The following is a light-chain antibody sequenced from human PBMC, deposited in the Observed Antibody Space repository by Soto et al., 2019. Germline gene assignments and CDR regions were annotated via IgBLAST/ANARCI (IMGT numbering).Light chain of an antibody. J-gene: IGLJ1*01. V-gene: IGLV2-8*01. CDR1: SSDVGGYNY. CDR3: SSYAGSTNLV. CDR2: EVS. Sequence: QSALTQPPSASGSPGQSVTISCSGTSSDVGGYNYVSWHQQHPGKAPKLMIYEVSKRPSGVPDRFSGSKSGNTASLIVSGLQADDEADYSSSSYAGSTNLVFRTGTKV.